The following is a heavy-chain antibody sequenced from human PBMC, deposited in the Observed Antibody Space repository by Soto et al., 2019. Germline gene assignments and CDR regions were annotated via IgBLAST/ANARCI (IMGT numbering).Heavy chain of an antibody. D-gene: IGHD6-13*01. J-gene: IGHJ6*02. CDR1: GYTFTGYY. CDR2: INPNSGGT. Sequence: ASVKVSCKASGYTFTGYYMHWVRQAPGQGLEWMGWINPNSGGTNYAQKFQGWVTMTRDTSISTAYMELSRLRSDDTAVYYCARGSAAAGIHYYGMDVWGRGTTVTVSS. CDR3: ARGSAAAGIHYYGMDV. V-gene: IGHV1-2*04.